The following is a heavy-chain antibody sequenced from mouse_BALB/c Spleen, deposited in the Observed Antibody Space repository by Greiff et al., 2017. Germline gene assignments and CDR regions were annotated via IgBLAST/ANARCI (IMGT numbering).Heavy chain of an antibody. Sequence: EVMLVESGGGLVKPGGSLKLSCAASGFTFSSYAMSWVRQTPEKRLEWVATISSGGSYTYYPDSVKGRFTISRDNAKNTLYLQMSSLRSEDTAMYYCAGYDGSWFAYWGQGTLVTVSA. V-gene: IGHV5-9-1*01. J-gene: IGHJ3*01. CDR1: GFTFSSYA. D-gene: IGHD2-2*01. CDR2: ISSGGSYT. CDR3: AGYDGSWFAY.